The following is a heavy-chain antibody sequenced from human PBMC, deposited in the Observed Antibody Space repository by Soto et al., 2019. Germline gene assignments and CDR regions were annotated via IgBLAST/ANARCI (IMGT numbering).Heavy chain of an antibody. CDR3: ASAHVDKQGIAAAGTNPIVDY. CDR2: IYYSGST. V-gene: IGHV4-31*03. D-gene: IGHD6-13*01. CDR1: GGSISSGGYY. J-gene: IGHJ4*02. Sequence: SETLSLTCTVSGGSISSGGYYWNWIRQHPGKGLEWIGYIYYSGSTYYNPSLKSRVTISVDTSKNQFSLKLSSVTAADTAVYYCASAHVDKQGIAAAGTNPIVDYWGQGTLVTVSS.